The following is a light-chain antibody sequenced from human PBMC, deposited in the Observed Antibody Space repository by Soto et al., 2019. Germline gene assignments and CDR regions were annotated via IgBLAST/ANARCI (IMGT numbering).Light chain of an antibody. J-gene: IGKJ3*01. V-gene: IGKV1-6*01. CDR3: QPDYSYPFT. CDR2: AAS. Sequence: AIQMTPSPSSLSASVGDRVTITCRASQGIRNDLGWYQQKPGKAPKLLIYAASSLQSGVPSRFSGSGSVSDFNLTIRTLQPDDCATYYCQPDYSYPFTFGTGTKVDIK. CDR1: QGIRND.